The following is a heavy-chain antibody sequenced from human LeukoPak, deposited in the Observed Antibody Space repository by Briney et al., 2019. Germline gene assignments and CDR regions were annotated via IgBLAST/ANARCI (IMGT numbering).Heavy chain of an antibody. J-gene: IGHJ2*01. D-gene: IGHD4-23*01. CDR3: ARRVVNNRNWYFNL. CDR1: AVTFNNYW. V-gene: IGHV5-51*01. Sequence: GESLKISCKGSAVTFNNYWIGWVRQLPGKGLDWMGIIYPGDSETRYSPSFQGQVTMSVDKSINTAYVQWSSLKASDTAMYYCARRVVNNRNWYFNLWGRGTLVTVSS. CDR2: IYPGDSET.